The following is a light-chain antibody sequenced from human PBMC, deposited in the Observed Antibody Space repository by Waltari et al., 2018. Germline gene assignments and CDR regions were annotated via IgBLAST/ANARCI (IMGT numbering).Light chain of an antibody. CDR2: GAS. CDR1: QVINSW. Sequence: DIQMTQSPSSVSASVGDRVTVTCRASQVINSWLAWYQQKPGKAPKLLIYGASTLQSGVPSRFSGSGSGTEFALTISNLQPEDFATYYCQQTDSFPPAFGQGTKLEIE. CDR3: QQTDSFPPA. V-gene: IGKV1-12*01. J-gene: IGKJ2*01.